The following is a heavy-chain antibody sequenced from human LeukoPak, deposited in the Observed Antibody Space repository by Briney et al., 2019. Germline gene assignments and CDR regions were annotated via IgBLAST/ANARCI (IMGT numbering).Heavy chain of an antibody. CDR1: VYTFTSYD. CDR2: MNPNSRNT. CDR3: ARGIPAAAGGNWFDP. J-gene: IGHJ5*02. V-gene: IGHV1-8*01. Sequence: ASVKVSCKASVYTFTSYDINWVRQATGQGLEWMGWMNPNSRNTDYAQKFQGRVTMTSDTSISTAYMELSSLRSEDTAVYYCARGIPAAAGGNWFDPWGQGTLVTVSS. D-gene: IGHD6-25*01.